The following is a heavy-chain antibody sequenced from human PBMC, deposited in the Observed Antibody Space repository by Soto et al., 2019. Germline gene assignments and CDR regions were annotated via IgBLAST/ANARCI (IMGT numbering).Heavy chain of an antibody. CDR3: ASAHTYYYDSSGNLFDY. CDR1: GGSISSGDYY. D-gene: IGHD3-22*01. J-gene: IGHJ4*02. V-gene: IGHV4-30-4*01. CDR2: IYYSGST. Sequence: SETLSLTCTVSGGSISSGDYYWSWIRQPPGKGLEWIGYIYYSGSTYYNPSLKSRVTISVDTSKNQFSLKLSSVTAADTAVYYCASAHTYYYDSSGNLFDYWGQGTLVTV.